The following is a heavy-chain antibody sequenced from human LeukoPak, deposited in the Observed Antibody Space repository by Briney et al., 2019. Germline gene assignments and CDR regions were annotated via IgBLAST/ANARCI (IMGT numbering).Heavy chain of an antibody. CDR1: GLAFSSST. Sequence: GGSLRLSCAASGLAFSSSTMSWVRQAPGKGLECVSIISGSGADTYYTDSVTGRFTISRDNSKNTFFLQMNSLRTEDTAVYYCAGGSGWLIHHWGQGTLVAVSS. D-gene: IGHD6-13*01. CDR3: AGGSGWLIHH. V-gene: IGHV3-23*01. J-gene: IGHJ1*01. CDR2: ISGSGADT.